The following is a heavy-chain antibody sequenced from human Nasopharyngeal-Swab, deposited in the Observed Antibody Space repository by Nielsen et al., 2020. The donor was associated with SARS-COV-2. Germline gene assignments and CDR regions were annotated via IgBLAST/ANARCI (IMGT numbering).Heavy chain of an antibody. J-gene: IGHJ6*02. CDR3: ARQPTLITGDEFLVYYYYGMDV. D-gene: IGHD7-27*01. CDR2: IYYSGST. Sequence: WIRQPPGKCLEWIGYIYYSGSTYYNPSLKSRVTISVDTSKNQFSLKLSSVTAADTAVYYCARQPTLITGDEFLVYYYYGMDVWGQGTTVTVSS. V-gene: IGHV4-31*02.